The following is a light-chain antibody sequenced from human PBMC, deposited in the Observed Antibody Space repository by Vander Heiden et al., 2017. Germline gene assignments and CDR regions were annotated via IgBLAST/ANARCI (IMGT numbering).Light chain of an antibody. CDR3: SSYTSSSSYV. CDR1: SSDVGGYNY. J-gene: IGLJ1*01. CDR2: DVS. Sequence: QSALPQPASVSGSPGQSIPISCTGTSSDVGGYNYVSWYQQHPGKAPKLMIYDVSNRPSGVSNRFSGSKSGNTASLTISGLQAEDEADYHCSSYTSSSSYVFGTGTKVTVL. V-gene: IGLV2-14*03.